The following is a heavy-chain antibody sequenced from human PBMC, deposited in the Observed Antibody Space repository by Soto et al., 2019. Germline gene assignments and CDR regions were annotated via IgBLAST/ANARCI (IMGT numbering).Heavy chain of an antibody. CDR1: GFTFSSYW. J-gene: IGHJ4*02. V-gene: IGHV3-7*01. D-gene: IGHD3-22*01. CDR2: IKEDGSEK. Sequence: GGSLRLSCAASGFTFSSYWMSWVRQAPGKGLEWVANIKEDGSEKYYVDSVKGRFTISRDNAKNSLYLQMNSLRAEDTAVYYCARDRGLYDSSGYYYARWGQGTLATASS. CDR3: ARDRGLYDSSGYYYAR.